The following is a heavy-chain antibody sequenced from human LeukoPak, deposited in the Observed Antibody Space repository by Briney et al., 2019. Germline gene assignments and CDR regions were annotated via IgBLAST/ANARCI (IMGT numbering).Heavy chain of an antibody. Sequence: PGGSLRLSCAASGFTFSSYWMSWVRQAPGKGLEWVANIKQDGSEKYYVDSVKGRFTISRDNAKNSLYLQMNSLRAEDTAVYYCARDRYYDFWSGYPYWGQGTLVTVSS. CDR1: GFTFSSYW. V-gene: IGHV3-7*01. J-gene: IGHJ4*02. CDR2: IKQDGSEK. CDR3: ARDRYYDFWSGYPY. D-gene: IGHD3-3*01.